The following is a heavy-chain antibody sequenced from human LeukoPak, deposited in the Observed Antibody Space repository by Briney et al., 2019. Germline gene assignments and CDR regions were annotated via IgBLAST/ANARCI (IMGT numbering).Heavy chain of an antibody. J-gene: IGHJ6*03. CDR1: GGSISSSSYY. Sequence: PSETLSLTCTVSGGSISSSSYYWGWIRQPPGKGLEWIGNIYHSGSTYYNPSLKSRVTISVDTSKNQFSLKLSCVTAADTAVYYCAREGRWAENTRTYFMDVWRKGTTVTVSS. CDR3: AREGRWAENTRTYFMDV. D-gene: IGHD1-14*01. CDR2: IYHSGST. V-gene: IGHV4-39*02.